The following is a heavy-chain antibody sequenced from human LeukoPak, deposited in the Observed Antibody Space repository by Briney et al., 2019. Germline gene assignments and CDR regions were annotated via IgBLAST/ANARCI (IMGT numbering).Heavy chain of an antibody. CDR3: AKMPASYSSGWTNFDY. CDR2: ISGSGGST. D-gene: IGHD6-19*01. J-gene: IGHJ4*02. CDR1: GFTFSSYA. V-gene: IGHV3-23*01. Sequence: PGGSLRLSCAASGFTFSSYAMSWVRQAPGKGLEWVSGISGSGGSTYYADSVKGRFTISRDNSKNTLYLQMNSLRAEDTAVYYCAKMPASYSSGWTNFDYWGQGTLVTVSS.